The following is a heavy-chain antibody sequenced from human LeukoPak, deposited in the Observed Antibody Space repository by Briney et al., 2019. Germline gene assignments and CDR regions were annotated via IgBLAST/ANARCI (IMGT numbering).Heavy chain of an antibody. D-gene: IGHD2-15*01. CDR3: AKDGGSDPDSFDI. Sequence: PGGSLRLSCAASGFTFSSYAMSWVRQAPGKGLEWVSAISASGGSTYYADSVKGRFTISRDNSKNTLYLQMNSLRAEDTAVYYCAKDGGSDPDSFDIWGQGTMVTVSS. V-gene: IGHV3-23*01. J-gene: IGHJ3*02. CDR2: ISASGGST. CDR1: GFTFSSYA.